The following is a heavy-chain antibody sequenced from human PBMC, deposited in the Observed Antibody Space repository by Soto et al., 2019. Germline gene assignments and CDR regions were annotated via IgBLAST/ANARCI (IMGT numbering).Heavy chain of an antibody. CDR3: ARMKYYYDSSGYNPAFDY. V-gene: IGHV4-61*01. J-gene: IGHJ4*02. CDR2: IYYSGST. CDR1: GGSVSSGSYY. D-gene: IGHD3-22*01. Sequence: PSETLSLTCTVSGGSVSSGSYYWSWIRQPPGKGLEWIGYIYYSGSTNYNPSLKSRVTISVDTSKNQFSLKLSSVTAADTAVYYCARMKYYYDSSGYNPAFDYWGQGTLVTVSS.